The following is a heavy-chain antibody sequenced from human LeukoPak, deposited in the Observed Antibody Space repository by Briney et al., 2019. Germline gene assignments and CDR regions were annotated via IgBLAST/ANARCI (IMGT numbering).Heavy chain of an antibody. CDR2: ISGSGGNT. D-gene: IGHD6-19*01. CDR3: AREYILYRSGWFLDY. CDR1: GFTFSSYA. Sequence: HPGGSLRLSCAASGFTFSSYAINWVRQAPGKRLEWVSAISGSGGNTYYADSVKGRFTISRDNAQNSLFLQMNSLRAEDTAVYYCAREYILYRSGWFLDYWGQGTVVTVSS. V-gene: IGHV3-23*01. J-gene: IGHJ4*02.